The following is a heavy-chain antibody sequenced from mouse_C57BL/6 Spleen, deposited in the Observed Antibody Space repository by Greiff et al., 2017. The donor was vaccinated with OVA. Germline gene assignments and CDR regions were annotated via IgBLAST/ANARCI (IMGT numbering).Heavy chain of an antibody. J-gene: IGHJ2*01. D-gene: IGHD1-1*01. CDR2: IDPSDSYT. Sequence: VQLQQPGAELVRPGTSVKLSCKASGYTFTSYWMHWVKQRPGQGLEWIGVIDPSDSYTNYNQKFKGKATLTVDTSSSTAYMQLSSLTSEDSAVYYCARARGSSNYLDYWGQGTTLTVSS. CDR3: ARARGSSNYLDY. V-gene: IGHV1-59*01. CDR1: GYTFTSYW.